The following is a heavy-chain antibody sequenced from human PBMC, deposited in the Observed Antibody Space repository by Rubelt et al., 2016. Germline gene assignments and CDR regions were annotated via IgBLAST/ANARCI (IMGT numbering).Heavy chain of an antibody. D-gene: IGHD3-22*01. CDR1: GGSISSYY. V-gene: IGHV4-59*01. Sequence: QVQLQESGPGLVKPSETLSLTCTVSGGSISSYYWSWIRQPPGKGLEWIGNIYYSGSNTYNPSLKGRVTLSVDTSKNQFSLKLSAVTAADTAVYYCARGYDSSGYYYGYTHAFDIWGQGTMVTVSS. CDR2: IYYSGSN. CDR3: ARGYDSSGYYYGYTHAFDI. J-gene: IGHJ3*02.